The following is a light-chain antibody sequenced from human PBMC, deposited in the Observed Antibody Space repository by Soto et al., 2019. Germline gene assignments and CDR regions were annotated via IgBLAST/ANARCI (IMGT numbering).Light chain of an antibody. CDR3: SAYSDIDTKV. V-gene: IGLV2-14*03. CDR1: SSDVGAYIY. J-gene: IGLJ1*01. CDR2: EVN. Sequence: QSVLTQPASVSGSPGQSITISCGGTSSDVGAYIYVSWYQQFPGKAPKLILYEVNNRPSGVSNRFSGLKSDTTASLTISGLQPEDEADYYCSAYSDIDTKVFGTGTKVTVL.